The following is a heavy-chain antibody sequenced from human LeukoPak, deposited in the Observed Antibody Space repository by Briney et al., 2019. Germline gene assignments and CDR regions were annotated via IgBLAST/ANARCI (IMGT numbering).Heavy chain of an antibody. CDR1: GFTFSSYS. CDR2: ISSSSSYI. CDR3: ARDSGYSYGPFGRYYGMDV. J-gene: IGHJ6*02. V-gene: IGHV3-21*01. D-gene: IGHD5-18*01. Sequence: GGSLRLSCAASGFTFSSYSMNWVRQAPGKGLEWVSSISSSSSYIYYADSVKGRFTISRDNAKNSLYLQMNSLRAEDTAVYYCARDSGYSYGPFGRYYGMDVWGQGTTVTVSS.